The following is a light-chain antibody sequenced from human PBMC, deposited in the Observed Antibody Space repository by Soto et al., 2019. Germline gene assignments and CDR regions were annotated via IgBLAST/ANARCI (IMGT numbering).Light chain of an antibody. CDR2: SNS. J-gene: IGLJ1*01. CDR3: AAWDESLNGYV. Sequence: QSVLTQPPSASGTPGQRVTISCSGSSSNIGSNTVNWYQQLPGTAPKLLIYSNSQRPSGVPDRFSGSKSGTSASLAISGIQSEDEADYYCAAWDESLNGYVFGTGTKVTV. V-gene: IGLV1-44*01. CDR1: SSNIGSNT.